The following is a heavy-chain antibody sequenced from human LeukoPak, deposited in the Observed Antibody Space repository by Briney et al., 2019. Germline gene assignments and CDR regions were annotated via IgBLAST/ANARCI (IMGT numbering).Heavy chain of an antibody. CDR3: AKGNGYSYGRYYFDY. Sequence: GGSLRLSCAASGFTFSSYAMGWVRQAPGKGLEWVSAITASGGNTYYADSVKGRFTISRDNSKNTLYLQVNSLRAEDTAVYYFAKGNGYSYGRYYFDYGGQEPLVTVPS. CDR1: GFTFSSYA. D-gene: IGHD5-18*01. J-gene: IGHJ4*02. CDR2: ITASGGNT. V-gene: IGHV3-23*01.